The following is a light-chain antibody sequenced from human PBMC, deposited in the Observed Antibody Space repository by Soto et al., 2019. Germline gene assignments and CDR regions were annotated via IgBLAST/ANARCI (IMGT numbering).Light chain of an antibody. CDR1: QTISSW. J-gene: IGKJ5*01. V-gene: IGKV1-5*01. CDR3: QQYHTYSSIT. Sequence: DIQLTESASALSKSGGDRDKVSCRASQTISSWLAWYQQKPGKAPKLLTYDASSLKSGVPSRFNGSGSGTDFTLTISRLQPDDFAPYYCQQYHTYSSITFGQVTRLEI. CDR2: DAS.